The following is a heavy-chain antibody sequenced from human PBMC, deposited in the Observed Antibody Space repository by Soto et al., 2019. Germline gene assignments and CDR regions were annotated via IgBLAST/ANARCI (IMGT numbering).Heavy chain of an antibody. CDR1: GYTFTSYD. Sequence: QVQLVQSGAEVKKPGASVKVSCKASGYTFTSYDINWVRQATGQGLEWMGWMNPNNNNTGYAQKFQGRVTTTRNTSIGTAYMDLSSLGSEDTAVYYCARGPHPYFNDYWGQGTLVTVSS. CDR3: ARGPHPYFNDY. CDR2: MNPNNNNT. D-gene: IGHD2-8*01. J-gene: IGHJ4*02. V-gene: IGHV1-8*01.